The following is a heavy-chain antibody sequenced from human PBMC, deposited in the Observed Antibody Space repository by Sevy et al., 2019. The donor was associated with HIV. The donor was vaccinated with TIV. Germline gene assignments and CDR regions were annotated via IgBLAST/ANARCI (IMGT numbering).Heavy chain of an antibody. CDR2: IYYSGST. CDR1: GGSISSYY. D-gene: IGHD3-10*01. CDR3: ARLLWFGEISDSQFDY. Sequence: SETLSLTCTVSGGSISSYYWSWIRQPPGKGLEWIGYIYYSGSTNYNPSLKSRVTISVDTSKNQFSLKLSSVTAVDTAVYYCARLLWFGEISDSQFDYWGQGTLVTVSS. J-gene: IGHJ4*02. V-gene: IGHV4-59*01.